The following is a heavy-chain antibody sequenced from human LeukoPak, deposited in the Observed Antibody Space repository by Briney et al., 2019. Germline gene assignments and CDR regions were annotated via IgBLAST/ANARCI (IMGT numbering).Heavy chain of an antibody. CDR2: INHSGST. D-gene: IGHD3-10*01. J-gene: IGHJ4*02. V-gene: IGHV4-34*01. CDR1: GGSFSGYY. Sequence: SETLSLTCAVYGGSFSGYYWSWIRQPPGKGLEWIGEINHSGSTNYNPSLKSRVTISVDTPKNQFSLKLSSVTAADTAVYYCARVRMVRGVIDYWGQGTLVTVSS. CDR3: ARVRMVRGVIDY.